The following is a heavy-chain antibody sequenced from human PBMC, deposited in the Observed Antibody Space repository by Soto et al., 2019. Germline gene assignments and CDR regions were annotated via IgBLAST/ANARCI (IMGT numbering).Heavy chain of an antibody. CDR1: GFILSDCA. V-gene: IGHV3-48*01. D-gene: IGHD7-27*01. CDR3: ARDLSWGSNWYYYMDV. Sequence: EVQLVESGGGLVQPGGSLRLSCATSGFILSDCAMNWVRQAPGKGLEWVSYISSSRSVIDYADSVKGRFTVSRDNARNSLYLQMNRLRAEDTAVYYCARDLSWGSNWYYYMDVWGKGATVTVSS. CDR2: ISSSRSVI. J-gene: IGHJ6*03.